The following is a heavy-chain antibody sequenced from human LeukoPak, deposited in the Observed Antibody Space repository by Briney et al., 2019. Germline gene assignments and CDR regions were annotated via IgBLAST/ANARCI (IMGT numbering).Heavy chain of an antibody. V-gene: IGHV3-7*01. Sequence: GGSLRLSXAASGFTFSSYWMSWVRQAPGKGLEWVANIKQDGSEKYYVDSVKGRFTISRDNAKNSLYLQMNSLRAEDTAVYYCARDTYYDSSGYYAWGQGTLVTVSS. J-gene: IGHJ5*02. CDR1: GFTFSSYW. CDR2: IKQDGSEK. D-gene: IGHD3-22*01. CDR3: ARDTYYDSSGYYA.